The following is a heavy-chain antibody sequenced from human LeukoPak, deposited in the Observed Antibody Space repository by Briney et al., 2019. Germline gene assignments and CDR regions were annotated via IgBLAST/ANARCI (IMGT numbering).Heavy chain of an antibody. D-gene: IGHD3-10*01. CDR2: IYYSGST. V-gene: IGHV4-39*07. J-gene: IGHJ5*02. CDR3: ARDATITGLWFGEDPSWFDP. CDR1: GGSIRSSSYY. Sequence: PSETLSLTCTVSGGSIRSSSYYWGWIRQPPGMGLEWIGSIYYSGSTNYNPSLKSRVTMSVDTSKNQFSLKLSSVTAADTAVYYCARDATITGLWFGEDPSWFDPWGQGTLVTVSS.